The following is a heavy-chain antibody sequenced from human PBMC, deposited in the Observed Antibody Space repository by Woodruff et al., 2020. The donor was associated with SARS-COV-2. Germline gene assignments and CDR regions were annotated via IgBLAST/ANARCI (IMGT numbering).Heavy chain of an antibody. Sequence: GLEWMGGIIPIFGTANYAQKFQGRVTITADESTSTAYMELSSLRSEDTAVYYCARNTIWFGGGYYYMDVW. D-gene: IGHD3-10*01. CDR2: IIPIFGTA. CDR3: ARNTIWFGGGYYYMDV. J-gene: IGHJ6*03. V-gene: IGHV1-69*01.